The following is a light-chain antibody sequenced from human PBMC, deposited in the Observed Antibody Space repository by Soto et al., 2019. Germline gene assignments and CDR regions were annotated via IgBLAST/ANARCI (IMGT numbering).Light chain of an antibody. J-gene: IGLJ1*01. Sequence: QSVLTQPASVSGSPGQSITISCTGTSSDVGGYNYVSWYQQHPGKAPKLMIYDVSYRPSGVSDRFSGSKSGYTASLTISGLQSEDEADYYCDSYTSGSSYVFGTGTKVTVL. V-gene: IGLV2-14*01. CDR2: DVS. CDR1: SSDVGGYNY. CDR3: DSYTSGSSYV.